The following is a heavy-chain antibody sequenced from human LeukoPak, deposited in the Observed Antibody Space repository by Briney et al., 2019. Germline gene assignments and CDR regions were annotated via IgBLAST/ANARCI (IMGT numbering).Heavy chain of an antibody. Sequence: SETLSLTRTVSGGSISSYYWSWIRQPPGKGLEWIGYIYYSGSTNYNPSPKSRVTISVDTSKNQFSLKLSSVTAADTAVYYCARTKQWLLSPFDYWGQGTLVTVSS. CDR1: GGSISSYY. J-gene: IGHJ4*02. V-gene: IGHV4-59*08. D-gene: IGHD6-19*01. CDR2: IYYSGST. CDR3: ARTKQWLLSPFDY.